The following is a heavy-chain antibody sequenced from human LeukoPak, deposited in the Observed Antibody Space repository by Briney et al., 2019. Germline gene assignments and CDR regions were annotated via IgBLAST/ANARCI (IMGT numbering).Heavy chain of an antibody. CDR2: ISYDGSNK. J-gene: IGHJ6*04. CDR1: GFTFSSYA. V-gene: IGHV3-30*18. CDR3: AKPSDV. Sequence: GRSLRLSCAASGFTFSSYAMHWVRQAPGKGLEWVAVISYDGSNKYYADSVKGRFTISRDNSKNTLYLQMNSLRAEDTAVYYCAKPSDVWGKGTTVTVSS.